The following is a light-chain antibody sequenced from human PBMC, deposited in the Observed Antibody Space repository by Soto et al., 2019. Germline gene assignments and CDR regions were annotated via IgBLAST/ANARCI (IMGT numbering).Light chain of an antibody. Sequence: QSALTQPASVSGSPGQLITISCSGTPSDIGAYNYVSWYQHLPGKAPKVIIYDVTNRPSGVSSRFSGSKSGITASLTISGLQAEDEANYYCGSYTISSTLMIFGGGTKLTVL. J-gene: IGLJ2*01. CDR2: DVT. CDR3: GSYTISSTLMI. CDR1: PSDIGAYNY. V-gene: IGLV2-14*03.